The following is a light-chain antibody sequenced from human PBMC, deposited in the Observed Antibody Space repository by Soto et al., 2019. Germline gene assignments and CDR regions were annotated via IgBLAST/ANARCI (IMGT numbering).Light chain of an antibody. CDR3: QQYGTSPPT. CDR1: QSVSNY. J-gene: IGKJ1*01. CDR2: GAS. Sequence: EIVLTQSPGTLSLSPGERATLSCRASQSVSNYLAWYQQKPGQAPRLLIYGASSRATGIPDRFSGSGSGTDFTLTTSRLEPEDFAVYYCQQYGTSPPTFGQGTKVDNK. V-gene: IGKV3-20*01.